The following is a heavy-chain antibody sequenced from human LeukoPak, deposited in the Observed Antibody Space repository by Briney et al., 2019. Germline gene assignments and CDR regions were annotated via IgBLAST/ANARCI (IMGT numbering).Heavy chain of an antibody. J-gene: IGHJ4*02. CDR3: ARGDTMVRGVISDY. CDR1: GYTFTDYY. Sequence: ASVKVSCKASGYTFTDYYIHWVRQAPGQGLEYMGWINPNSGYTKYAPKFQDRVTMTRDTSISTVYMELSRLISRGTAVYYCARGDTMVRGVISDYWGQGTLVTV. D-gene: IGHD3-10*01. CDR2: INPNSGYT. V-gene: IGHV1-2*02.